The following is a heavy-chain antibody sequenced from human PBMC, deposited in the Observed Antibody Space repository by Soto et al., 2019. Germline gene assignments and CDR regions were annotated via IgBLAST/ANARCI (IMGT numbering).Heavy chain of an antibody. Sequence: SETLSLTCTVSGGSISSYHWIWIRQPAGKGLEWIGRIYTSGSPNYNPSLRSRVTMSVDTSKNQFSLKLSSVTAADTAVYYCARVGMLGSVLGSWFDPWGQGTLVTVYS. CDR3: ARVGMLGSVLGSWFDP. CDR1: GGSISSYH. V-gene: IGHV4-4*07. J-gene: IGHJ5*02. D-gene: IGHD3-10*01. CDR2: IYTSGSP.